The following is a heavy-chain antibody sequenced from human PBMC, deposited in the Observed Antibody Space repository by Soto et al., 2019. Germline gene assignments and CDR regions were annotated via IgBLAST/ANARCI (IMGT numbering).Heavy chain of an antibody. D-gene: IGHD5-18*01. CDR3: VRSKGGYSYGTPFDY. Sequence: GGALRLSCAASGFTFDDYAMHLVRQVLGKGLEWVSSISWNSGNIGYADSVKGRFTTSRDNAKNSLYLQMNSLRPEDTALYYCVRSKGGYSYGTPFDYWGQGTLVTVSS. J-gene: IGHJ4*02. V-gene: IGHV3-9*01. CDR1: GFTFDDYA. CDR2: ISWNSGNI.